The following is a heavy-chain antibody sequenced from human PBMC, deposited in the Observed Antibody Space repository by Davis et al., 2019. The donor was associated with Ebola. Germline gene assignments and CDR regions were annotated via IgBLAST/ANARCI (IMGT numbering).Heavy chain of an antibody. Sequence: PGGSLRLSCAASGFTFSNFWMHWVRQSPGKGLVWVSRIKTDGSMTGYGDSVQGRFTISRDNARNSLYLQMNSLRGEDTAFYYCAKGRTIPLALDLWGQGTLVTVSS. CDR2: IKTDGSMT. D-gene: IGHD2-2*02. V-gene: IGHV3-74*01. J-gene: IGHJ5*02. CDR1: GFTFSNFW. CDR3: AKGRTIPLALDL.